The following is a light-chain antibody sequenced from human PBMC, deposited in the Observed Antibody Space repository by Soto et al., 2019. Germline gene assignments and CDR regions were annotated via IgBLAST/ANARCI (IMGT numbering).Light chain of an antibody. CDR1: QSVSSN. J-gene: IGKJ1*01. V-gene: IGKV3-15*01. CDR3: QQYNSWLRT. CDR2: GAS. Sequence: EIVMTQSPATLSVSPGERATLSCRASQSVSSNLAWYQQKPGQAPRLLIYGASTMATGIPARFSGSGSGTEFTLTISSLQSEDLAVYYCQQYNSWLRTFGQGTKVEIK.